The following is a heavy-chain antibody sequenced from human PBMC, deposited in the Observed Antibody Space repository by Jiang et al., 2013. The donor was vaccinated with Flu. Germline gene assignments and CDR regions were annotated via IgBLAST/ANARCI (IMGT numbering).Heavy chain of an antibody. V-gene: IGHV4-61*02. Sequence: GLVKPSQTLSLTCTVSGGSISSGSYYWSWIRQPAGKGLEWIGRIYTSGSTNYNPSLKSRVTISVDTSKNQFSLKLSSVTAADTAVYYCARQDYQYGMDVWGQGTTVTVSS. CDR3: ARQDYQYGMDV. CDR2: IYTSGST. J-gene: IGHJ6*02. CDR1: GGSISSGSYY.